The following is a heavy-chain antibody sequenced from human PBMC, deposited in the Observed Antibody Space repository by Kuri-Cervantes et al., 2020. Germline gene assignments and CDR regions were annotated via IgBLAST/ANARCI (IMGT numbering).Heavy chain of an antibody. D-gene: IGHD3-10*01. V-gene: IGHV2-5*02. J-gene: IGHJ4*02. CDR1: GFSLTTKGVG. CDR3: ARIGFRELSADY. CDR2: IYWDDDK. Sequence: SGPTLVKPTQTLTLTCTFSGFSLTTKGVGVGWIRQPPGKALEWLALIYWDDDKRYSPSLKSRLTISKDTSKSQVVLTMTNMDPVDTATYYCARIGFRELSADYWGQGTLVTVSS.